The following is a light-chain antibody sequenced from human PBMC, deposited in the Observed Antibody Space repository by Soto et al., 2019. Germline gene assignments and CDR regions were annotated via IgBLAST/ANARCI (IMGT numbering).Light chain of an antibody. CDR2: GAS. CDR3: QQYGSSGT. J-gene: IGKJ1*01. V-gene: IGKV3-20*01. Sequence: EIVMTQYPDTLSVSPGETVTLSCRASQSVRTNLAWYQHKPGQSPRLLIFGASIRATGIPARFSGSGSGTDFTLTISRLEPEDFAVYYCQQYGSSGTFGQGTKVDIK. CDR1: QSVRTN.